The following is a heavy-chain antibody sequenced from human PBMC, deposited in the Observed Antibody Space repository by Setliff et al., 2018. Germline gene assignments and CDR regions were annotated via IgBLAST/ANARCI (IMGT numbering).Heavy chain of an antibody. CDR3: AGSITMVRGGGMDV. J-gene: IGHJ6*02. D-gene: IGHD3-10*01. Sequence: ASVKVSCKASGGTFNTYGLSWVRQAPGQRLEWMGWINAGNGNTKYSQKFQGRVTITRDTSASTAYMELSSLRSEDTAVYYCAGSITMVRGGGMDVWGQGTTVTVSS. CDR2: INAGNGNT. V-gene: IGHV1-3*01. CDR1: GGTFNTYG.